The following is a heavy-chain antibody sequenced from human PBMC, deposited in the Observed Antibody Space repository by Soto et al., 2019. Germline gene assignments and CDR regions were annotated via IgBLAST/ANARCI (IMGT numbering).Heavy chain of an antibody. D-gene: IGHD3-10*01. CDR1: GGSISSGDYY. J-gene: IGHJ4*02. CDR2: IYYSGST. CDR3: ARVGGFGATTIDY. V-gene: IGHV4-30-4*01. Sequence: QVQLQESGPGLVKPSQTLSLTCTVSGGSISSGDYYWSWIRQPPGKGLEWIGYIYYSGSTYYNPSLKSRVTISVDTSKNQFSLKLCSVTAADTAVYYCARVGGFGATTIDYWGQGTLFTVSS.